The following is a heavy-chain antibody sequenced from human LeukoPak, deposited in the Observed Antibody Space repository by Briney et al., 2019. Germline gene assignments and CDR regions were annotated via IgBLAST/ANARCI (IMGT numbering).Heavy chain of an antibody. CDR2: IKQDGSEK. J-gene: IGHJ6*02. Sequence: GGSLRLSCVASGFTSSSYWMSWVRQAPGKGLEWVANIKQDGSEKYYVDSVKGRFTISRDNAKNSLFLQMNSLRAEDMAVYYCAREASYFDSSGHKYYYYYGMDVWGQGTTVTVSS. CDR3: AREASYFDSSGHKYYYYYGMDV. V-gene: IGHV3-7*01. CDR1: GFTSSSYW. D-gene: IGHD3-22*01.